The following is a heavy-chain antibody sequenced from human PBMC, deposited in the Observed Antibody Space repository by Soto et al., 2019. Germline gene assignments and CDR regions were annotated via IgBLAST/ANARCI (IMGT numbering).Heavy chain of an antibody. D-gene: IGHD2-2*01. CDR3: ARSQGSSTSLELYYYYYYGMDV. CDR1: GGTFSSYA. CDR2: IIPSSDTT. V-gene: IGHV1-69*01. J-gene: IGHJ6*02. Sequence: QVQLVQSGAEVKKPGSSVKVSCKASGGTFSSYAISWVRQAPGQGLEWMGGIIPSSDTTNYAQKFQGRVTITADESTSTAYMELSSLRSEDTAVYYCARSQGSSTSLELYYYYYYGMDVWGQGTTVTVSS.